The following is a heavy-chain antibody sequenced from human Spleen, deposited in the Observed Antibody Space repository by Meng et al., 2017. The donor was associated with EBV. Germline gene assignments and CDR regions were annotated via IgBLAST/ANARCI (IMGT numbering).Heavy chain of an antibody. CDR1: RYSFSSYA. J-gene: IGHJ4*03. D-gene: IGHD3-10*01. V-gene: IGHV1-3*01. CDR3: ARGDYYYGKSEIDY. Sequence: AVGIVPETSLEVSSKASRYSFSSYAVHWERQAPGHSLELMRCINDGKRNTQDDEKFPGRLTKTMCRSASTAYMELTSLRSEDTAVYYCARGDYYYGKSEIDYWGQGTLVTVSS. CDR2: INDGKRNT.